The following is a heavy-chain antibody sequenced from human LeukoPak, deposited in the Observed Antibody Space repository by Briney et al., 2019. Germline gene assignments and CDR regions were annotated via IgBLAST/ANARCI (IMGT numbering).Heavy chain of an antibody. D-gene: IGHD2-15*01. V-gene: IGHV1-24*01. CDR2: FDPEDGET. CDR3: ATGLTLYCSGGSCYSRDY. Sequence: ASVKVSCKLSGYTLTELSMHWVRPAPGKGLGWMGGFDPEDGETIYAQKFQGRVTMTEDTSTDTAYMELSSLRSEDTAVYYCATGLTLYCSGGSCYSRDYWGQGTLVTVSS. CDR1: GYTLTELS. J-gene: IGHJ4*02.